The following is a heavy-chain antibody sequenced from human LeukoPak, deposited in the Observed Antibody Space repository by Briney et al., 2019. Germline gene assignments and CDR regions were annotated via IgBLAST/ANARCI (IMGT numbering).Heavy chain of an antibody. V-gene: IGHV1-69*13. D-gene: IGHD3-3*02. CDR3: ARVGRSVLGVVTYYYYYGMDV. CDR2: IIPIFGTG. J-gene: IGHJ6*02. Sequence: SVKVSCKASGGTFSSYAISWVRQTPGQGLEWLGGIIPIFGTGNYDQKFQNRVTITADDTTSTAYMELSSPRSEDTAVYYCARVGRSVLGVVTYYYYYGMDVWGQGTTVTVSS. CDR1: GGTFSSYA.